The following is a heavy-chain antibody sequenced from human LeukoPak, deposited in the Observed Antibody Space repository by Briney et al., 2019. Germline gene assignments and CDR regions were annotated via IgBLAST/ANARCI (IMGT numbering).Heavy chain of an antibody. V-gene: IGHV4-59*01. CDR2: IYYSGST. Sequence: SETLSLTCSVSGGSIGSYYWTWIRQPPGKGLEWIGYIYYSGSTNYNPSLKSRVTISLDTSENQFSLKLSSVTAADTAVYYCARAGGEYGSGWPGVWYYFDYWGQGTLVTVSS. J-gene: IGHJ4*02. CDR1: GGSIGSYY. CDR3: ARAGGEYGSGWPGVWYYFDY. D-gene: IGHD6-19*01.